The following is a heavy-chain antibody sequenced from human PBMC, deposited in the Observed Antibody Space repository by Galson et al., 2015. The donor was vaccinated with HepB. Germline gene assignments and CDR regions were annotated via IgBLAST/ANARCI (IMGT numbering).Heavy chain of an antibody. CDR3: ARDPVSIAVAGTWWFPDY. J-gene: IGHJ4*02. Sequence: SETLSLTCTVSGGSISSSSYYWGWIRQPPGKGLEWIGSIYYSGSTYYNPSLKSRVTISVDTSKNQFSLKLSSVTTADTAVYYCARDPVSIAVAGTWWFPDYWGQGTLVTVSS. D-gene: IGHD6-19*01. V-gene: IGHV4-39*02. CDR2: IYYSGST. CDR1: GGSISSSSYY.